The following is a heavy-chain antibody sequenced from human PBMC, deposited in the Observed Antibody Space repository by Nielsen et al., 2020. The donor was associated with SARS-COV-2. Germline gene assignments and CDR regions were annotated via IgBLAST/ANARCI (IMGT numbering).Heavy chain of an antibody. V-gene: IGHV3-30-3*01. CDR3: AKDAPYYDILTGYYSGAFDP. CDR1: GFTFSSYA. D-gene: IGHD3-9*01. J-gene: IGHJ5*02. Sequence: GESLKISCAASGFTFSSYAMHWVRQAPGKGLEWVAVISYDGSNKYYADSVKGRFTISRDNSKNTLYLQMNSLRAEDTALYYCAKDAPYYDILTGYYSGAFDPWGQGTLVTVSS. CDR2: ISYDGSNK.